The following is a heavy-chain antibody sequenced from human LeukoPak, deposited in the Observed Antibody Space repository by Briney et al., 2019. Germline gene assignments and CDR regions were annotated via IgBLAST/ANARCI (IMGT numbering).Heavy chain of an antibody. CDR1: DYSIRSGYY. CDR2: IQNSGTT. D-gene: IGHD6-19*01. J-gene: IGHJ4*02. V-gene: IGHV4-38-2*01. Sequence: SETLSLTCAVSDYSIRSGYYWGWSRQPPGKGLEWIASIQNSGTTYFNPSLKSRVTISVDMSTNQFSLKLTSVTAADTAVYYCARWAVTGITYWGQGAPVTVSS. CDR3: ARWAVTGITY.